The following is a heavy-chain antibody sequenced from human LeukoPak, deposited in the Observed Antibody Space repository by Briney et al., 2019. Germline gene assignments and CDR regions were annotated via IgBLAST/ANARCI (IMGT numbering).Heavy chain of an antibody. CDR2: ISSTSSVI. CDR3: ARNLPAADY. J-gene: IGHJ4*02. V-gene: IGHV3-48*04. Sequence: GGSLRLSCAASGSTFSSHTMNWVRQAPGKGLEWVSYISSTSSVIYYADSVKGRFTISRDNAKNSLYLQMNNLRAEDTAVYYCARNLPAADYWGQGTLVTVSS. D-gene: IGHD2-2*01. CDR1: GSTFSSHT.